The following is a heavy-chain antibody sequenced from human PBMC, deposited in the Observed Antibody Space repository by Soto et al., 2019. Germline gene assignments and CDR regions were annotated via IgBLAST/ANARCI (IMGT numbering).Heavy chain of an antibody. D-gene: IGHD1-26*01. CDR1: GLTFDDYA. J-gene: IGHJ6*02. V-gene: IGHV3-9*01. Sequence: EVQLVESGGGLVQPGRSLRLSCEASGLTFDDYAMHWVRQAPGKGLEWVSGISWNSGSIGYADSVKARFTISRDNAKHSLYLQMNSQRAEDTAFYYCAKDISGRGSFYYYYGLDVWGQGTSVTVSS. CDR3: AKDISGRGSFYYYYGLDV. CDR2: ISWNSGSI.